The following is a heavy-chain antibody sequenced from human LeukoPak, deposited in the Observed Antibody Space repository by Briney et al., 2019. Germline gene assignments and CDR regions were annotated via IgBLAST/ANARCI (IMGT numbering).Heavy chain of an antibody. Sequence: GGSLRLSCAASGFTFSSYWMSWVRQAPGKGLEWVANIKQDGSEKYYVDSVKGRFTISRDNAKNSLYLQMNSLRAEDTAVYYCARSKGPAYYYDSSGRYFDYWGQGTLVTVSS. D-gene: IGHD3-22*01. V-gene: IGHV3-7*01. CDR2: IKQDGSEK. CDR3: ARSKGPAYYYDSSGRYFDY. CDR1: GFTFSSYW. J-gene: IGHJ4*02.